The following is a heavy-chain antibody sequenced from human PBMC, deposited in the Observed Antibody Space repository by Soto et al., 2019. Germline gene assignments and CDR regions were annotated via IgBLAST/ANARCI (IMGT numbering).Heavy chain of an antibody. V-gene: IGHV1-46*01. Sequence: ASVKVSCKASGYSFSSYYMHWVRQAPGQGLEWMGVINPSGDSITYAQKFQGRVTMTKDTSTSTLFMEVSSLRSEDTAVYSWARDWEFGYWGQGALVTVSS. J-gene: IGHJ4*02. CDR2: INPSGDSI. D-gene: IGHD1-26*01. CDR1: GYSFSSYY. CDR3: ARDWEFGY.